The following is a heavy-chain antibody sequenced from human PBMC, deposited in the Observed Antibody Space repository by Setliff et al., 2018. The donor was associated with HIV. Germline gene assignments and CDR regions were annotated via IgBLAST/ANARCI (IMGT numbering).Heavy chain of an antibody. Sequence: SETLSLTCTVSGGSISSYYWSWIRQPAGKGLEWIGRIYTSGSTNYNPSLKSRVTISVDTSKNQFSLKLRSVTAADTAVYYCARDLRGTHSSDYWGQGTLVTVSS. J-gene: IGHJ4*02. CDR3: ARDLRGTHSSDY. CDR2: IYTSGST. V-gene: IGHV4-4*07. D-gene: IGHD1-1*01. CDR1: GGSISSYY.